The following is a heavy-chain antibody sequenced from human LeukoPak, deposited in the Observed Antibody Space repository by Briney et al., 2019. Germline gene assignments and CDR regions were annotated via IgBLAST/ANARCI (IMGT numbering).Heavy chain of an antibody. D-gene: IGHD2-2*01. V-gene: IGHV3-30-3*01. CDR3: ARPYCSSTSCYGGGTYYMDV. Sequence: GRSLRLSCAASGFTFSSYAMHWVRQAPGKGLEWVAVISYDGSNKYYADSVKGRFTISRDNSKNTLYLQMNSLRAEDTAVYYCARPYCSSTSCYGGGTYYMDVWGKGTTVTVSS. CDR1: GFTFSSYA. CDR2: ISYDGSNK. J-gene: IGHJ6*03.